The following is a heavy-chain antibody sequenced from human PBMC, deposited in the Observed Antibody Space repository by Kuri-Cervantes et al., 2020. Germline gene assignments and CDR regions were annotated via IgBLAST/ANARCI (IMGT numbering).Heavy chain of an antibody. CDR3: SAGDWFDP. Sequence: GESLKISCAASGFTVSSNYMSWVRQAPGKGLEWVGRIKSKTDGGTTDYAAPVKGRFTISRDDSKNTLYLQMNSLKTEDTAVYYCSAGDWFDPWGQGTLVTVSS. CDR1: GFTVSSNY. V-gene: IGHV3-15*01. J-gene: IGHJ5*02. CDR2: IKSKTDGGTT.